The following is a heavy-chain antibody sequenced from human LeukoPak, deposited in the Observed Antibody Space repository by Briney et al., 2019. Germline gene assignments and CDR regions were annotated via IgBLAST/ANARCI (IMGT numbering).Heavy chain of an antibody. CDR3: ARGAGYNYPYYFDY. J-gene: IGHJ4*02. CDR2: IYGGGNI. D-gene: IGHD5-24*01. CDR1: RFTFSSSA. Sequence: GGSLRLSCAASRFTFSSSAMSWVRQAPGKGLEWVSVIYGGGNIYYADSVKGRFTISRDNSKNTLYLQMNSLRAEDTAVYYCARGAGYNYPYYFDYWGQGTLVTVSS. V-gene: IGHV3-53*01.